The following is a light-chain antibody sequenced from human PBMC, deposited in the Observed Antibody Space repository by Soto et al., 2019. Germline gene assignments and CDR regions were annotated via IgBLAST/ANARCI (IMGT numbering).Light chain of an antibody. V-gene: IGKV3-20*01. J-gene: IGKJ2*01. CDR2: GSS. Sequence: EVVLTQSPGTLSLSPGERATLSCRASQSISNNYFAWYQQKPGQAPRLLIFGSSDSATGIPDRFSGSGSGTDFTRTISGLEPEDFAVYYWQQYGSSPPYTFDQGTKLEIK. CDR3: QQYGSSPPYT. CDR1: QSISNNY.